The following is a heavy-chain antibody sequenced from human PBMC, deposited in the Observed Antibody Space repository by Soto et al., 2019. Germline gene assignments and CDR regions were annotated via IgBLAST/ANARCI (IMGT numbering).Heavy chain of an antibody. V-gene: IGHV1-69*01. CDR1: GGTFSSYA. J-gene: IGHJ6*02. CDR2: IIPIFGTA. Sequence: QVQLVQSGAEVKKPGSSVKVSCNASGGTFSSYAISWVRQAPGQGLEWMGGIIPIFGTANYAQKFQGRVTITADESTSTAYMELSSLRSEDTAVYYCARDGDCSSTGCSRNYYYGMDVWSQGTTVTVSS. D-gene: IGHD2-2*01. CDR3: ARDGDCSSTGCSRNYYYGMDV.